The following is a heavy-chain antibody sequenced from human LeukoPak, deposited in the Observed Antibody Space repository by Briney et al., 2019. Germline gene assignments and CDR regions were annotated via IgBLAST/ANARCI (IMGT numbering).Heavy chain of an antibody. CDR1: GFSFSDYG. CDR3: ARDPDGDYDFDY. J-gene: IGHJ4*02. V-gene: IGHV3-48*01. CDR2: INSNGAVI. D-gene: IGHD4-17*01. Sequence: GGSLRLSCAASGFSFSDYGMNWVRRAPGKGLEWLSHINSNGAVISYADSVKGRFTISRDTAKSSLYMQMNSLKIEDTAIYFCARDPDGDYDFDYWGQGTLVTVSS.